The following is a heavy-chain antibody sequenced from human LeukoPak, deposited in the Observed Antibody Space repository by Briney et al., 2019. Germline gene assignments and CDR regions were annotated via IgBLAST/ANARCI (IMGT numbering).Heavy chain of an antibody. Sequence: PSETLSLTCAVYGGSFSGYYWSWIRQPPGKGLEWIGEINHSGSTNYNPSLKSRVTISVDTSKNQFSLKLSSVTAADTAVYYCARRKSGTIFGVANWGQGTLVTVSS. CDR1: GGSFSGYY. D-gene: IGHD3-3*01. CDR3: ARRKSGTIFGVAN. CDR2: INHSGST. J-gene: IGHJ4*02. V-gene: IGHV4-34*01.